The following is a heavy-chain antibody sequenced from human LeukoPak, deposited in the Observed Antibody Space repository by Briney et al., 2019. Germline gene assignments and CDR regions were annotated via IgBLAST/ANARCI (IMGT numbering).Heavy chain of an antibody. CDR1: GYTFTSYY. V-gene: IGHV1-46*01. CDR2: INPSGGST. D-gene: IGHD3-22*01. Sequence: ASVKVSCEASGYTFTSYYMHWVRQAPGHGLEWIRIINPSGGSTSYAQKFQGRVTMTRDMSTSTVYMELSSLRSEDTAVYYCARDLIINHYYDSSGLNYWGQGTLVTVSS. CDR3: ARDLIINHYYDSSGLNY. J-gene: IGHJ4*02.